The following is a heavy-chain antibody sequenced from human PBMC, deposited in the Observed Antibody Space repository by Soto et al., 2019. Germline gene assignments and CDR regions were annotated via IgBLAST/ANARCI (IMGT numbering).Heavy chain of an antibody. CDR1: GGTFSSYA. J-gene: IGHJ6*02. V-gene: IGHV1-69*01. CDR2: IIPIFGTA. D-gene: IGHD6-6*01. Sequence: QVQLVQSGAEVKKPGSSVKVSCKASGGTFSSYAISWVRQAPGQGLEWMGGIIPIFGTANYAQKFQGRVTITADESTSTAYMELSSLRSEDTAVYYCARDNSCSSQDYYYGMDVWGQGTTVTVSS. CDR3: ARDNSCSSQDYYYGMDV.